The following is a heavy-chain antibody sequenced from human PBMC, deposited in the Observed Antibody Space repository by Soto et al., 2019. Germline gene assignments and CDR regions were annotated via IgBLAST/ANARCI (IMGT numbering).Heavy chain of an antibody. CDR2: IIPIFGTA. V-gene: IGHV1-69*01. D-gene: IGHD3-22*01. CDR3: ARVTYYYDSSVYYMGL. J-gene: IGHJ4*02. CDR1: GGTFSSYA. Sequence: QVQLVQSGAEVKKPGSSVKVSCKASGGTFSSYAISWVRQSPGQGLEWMGGIIPIFGTANYAQKFQGRVTITADESTSTAYMELSSLISEATAVYYCARVTYYYDSSVYYMGLWVQGTLVTVSS.